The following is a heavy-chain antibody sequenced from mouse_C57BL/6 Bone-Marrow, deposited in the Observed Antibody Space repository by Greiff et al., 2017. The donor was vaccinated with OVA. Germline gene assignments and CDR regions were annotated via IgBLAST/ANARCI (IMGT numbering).Heavy chain of an antibody. V-gene: IGHV1-64*01. D-gene: IGHD3-2*02. CDR2: IHPSSGST. Sequence: VQLQQPGAELVKPGASVKLSCKASGYTFTSYWMHWVKQRPGQGLEWIGMIHPSSGSTNYNEKFKSKATLTVDKASSTAYMQLSSLTSEDSAVYYCARSGAAEAPFAYWGQGTLVTVSA. CDR1: GYTFTSYW. CDR3: ARSGAAEAPFAY. J-gene: IGHJ3*01.